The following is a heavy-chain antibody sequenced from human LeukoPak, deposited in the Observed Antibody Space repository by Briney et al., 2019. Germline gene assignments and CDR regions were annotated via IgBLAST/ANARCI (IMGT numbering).Heavy chain of an antibody. CDR1: GASFSSYY. Sequence: SETLSLTCIVSGASFSSYYWTWTRQPAGKGLEWIGRIYSSGSTNYNPSLRSRITMSVDTSKNQFSLKLSSVTAADTAVYYCARGADWFDPWGQGTLVTVSS. CDR2: IYSSGST. D-gene: IGHD4/OR15-4a*01. CDR3: ARGADWFDP. V-gene: IGHV4-4*07. J-gene: IGHJ5*02.